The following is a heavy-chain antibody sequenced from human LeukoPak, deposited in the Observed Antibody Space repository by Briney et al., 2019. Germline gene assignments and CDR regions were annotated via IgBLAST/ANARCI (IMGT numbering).Heavy chain of an antibody. Sequence: GGSLRLSFAASGFTFFSYAVHWVRQAPGKGLEWVAVISNDGNNKYYADSVKGRFTISRDNSKNTLYLQMNSLRAEDTAVYYCARAPSGYDSFFDYWGQGTLVTVSS. CDR1: GFTFFSYA. CDR2: ISNDGNNK. CDR3: ARAPSGYDSFFDY. D-gene: IGHD5-12*01. V-gene: IGHV3-30-3*01. J-gene: IGHJ4*02.